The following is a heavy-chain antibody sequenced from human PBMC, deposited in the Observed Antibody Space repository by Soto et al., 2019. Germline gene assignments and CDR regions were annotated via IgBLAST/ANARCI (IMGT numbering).Heavy chain of an antibody. CDR1: GGSFSGYY. V-gene: IGHV4-34*01. J-gene: IGHJ4*02. D-gene: IGHD6-13*01. Sequence: SETLSLTCAVYGGSFSGYYWSWIRQPPGKGLEWIGEINHSGSTNYNPSLKSRVTISVDTSKNQFSLKLSSVTAADTAVYYCARRGIAAAGRPYLGWGQGTMVTVS. CDR3: ARRGIAAAGRPYLG. CDR2: INHSGST.